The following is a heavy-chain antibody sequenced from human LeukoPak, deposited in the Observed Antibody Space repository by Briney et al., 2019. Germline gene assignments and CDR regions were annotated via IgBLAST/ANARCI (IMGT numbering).Heavy chain of an antibody. CDR2: TSTNGDTT. Sequence: GGSLRLSCSASGFTFNNXXXXWVRQAPGXXXXXXXXTSTNGDTTXYTDSVKGXXXISRDNSKNTLSLQMSSLRAEDTAVYYCVKDYSRDWNGHWFDSWGQGTLVTVSS. V-gene: IGHV3-64D*06. CDR3: VKDYSRDWNGHWFDS. D-gene: IGHD1-1*01. CDR1: GFTFNNXX. J-gene: IGHJ5*01.